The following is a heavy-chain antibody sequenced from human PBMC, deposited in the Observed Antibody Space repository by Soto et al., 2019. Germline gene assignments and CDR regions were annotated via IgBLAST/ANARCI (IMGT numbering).Heavy chain of an antibody. V-gene: IGHV4-59*02. CDR2: MYFGGSF. CDR3: ARSYYDSTGFAVDP. Sequence: SDTLSLTCTFSSTSVLICYWSWIPQPTRKGPEWIGFMYFGGSFNYNPSLTSRVTISVETSKNLFSMTLTSVTAADTAVYYCARSYYDSTGFAVDPWGQGTLVTVSS. D-gene: IGHD3-22*01. J-gene: IGHJ5*02. CDR1: STSVLICY.